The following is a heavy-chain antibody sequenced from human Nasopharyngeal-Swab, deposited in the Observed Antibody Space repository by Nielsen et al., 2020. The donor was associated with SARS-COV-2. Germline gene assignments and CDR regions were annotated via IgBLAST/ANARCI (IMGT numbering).Heavy chain of an antibody. J-gene: IGHJ3*02. Sequence: GGSLRLSCAASGFTFSSYAMSWVRQAPGKGLEWVSAISGSGSSTYYADSVKGRFTISRDNSKNTLYLQMNSLRAEDTAVYYCAKSKGMADAFDIWGQGTMVTVSS. CDR1: GFTFSSYA. D-gene: IGHD5-24*01. V-gene: IGHV3-23*01. CDR2: ISGSGSST. CDR3: AKSKGMADAFDI.